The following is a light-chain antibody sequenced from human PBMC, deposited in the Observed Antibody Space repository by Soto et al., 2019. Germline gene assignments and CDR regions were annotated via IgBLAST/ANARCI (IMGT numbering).Light chain of an antibody. CDR1: QSLLHSDGNPY. Sequence: DIVLTQTPLSSPVTLGQPASISCKSSQSLLHSDGNPYLSWLQQRPGQPPRLLIYRGSSRFSGVPDRLSGRGDGTDFPLKIRRVEAEDVRVYYCLLETQFPPYTFGQGTKLELK. CDR2: RGS. CDR3: LLETQFPPYT. J-gene: IGKJ2*01. V-gene: IGKV2-24*01.